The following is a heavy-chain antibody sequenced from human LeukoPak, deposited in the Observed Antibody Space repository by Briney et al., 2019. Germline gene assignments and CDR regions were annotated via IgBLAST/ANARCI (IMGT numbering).Heavy chain of an antibody. D-gene: IGHD6-13*01. CDR3: AKDIAAIAPYYYDSALDA. J-gene: IGHJ6*02. CDR2: ISYDGSNK. CDR1: GFTFSSYG. V-gene: IGHV3-30*18. Sequence: PGRSLRLSCAASGFTFSSYGMHWVRQAPGKGLEWVAVISYDGSNKYYADSVKGRFTISRDNSKNTLYLQMNSLRAEDTPVYYCAKDIAAIAPYYYDSALDASGQGTTVTVSS.